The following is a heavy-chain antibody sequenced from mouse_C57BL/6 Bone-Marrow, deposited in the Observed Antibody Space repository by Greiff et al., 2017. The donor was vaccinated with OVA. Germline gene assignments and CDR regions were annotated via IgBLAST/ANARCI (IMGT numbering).Heavy chain of an antibody. J-gene: IGHJ4*01. CDR1: GFTFTDYY. Sequence: EVQLVESGGGLVQPGGSLSLSCAASGFTFTDYYMSWVRQPPGKALEWLGFIRNQANGYTTEYSASVKGRFTISRDNSQSILYLQMNALRAEDSATYYCARGGGNYAMDYWGQGTSVTVSS. CDR3: ARGGGNYAMDY. CDR2: IRNQANGYTT. V-gene: IGHV7-3*01.